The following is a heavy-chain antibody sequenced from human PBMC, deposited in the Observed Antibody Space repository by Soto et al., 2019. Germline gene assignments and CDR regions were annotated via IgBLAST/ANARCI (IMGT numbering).Heavy chain of an antibody. D-gene: IGHD2-2*02. V-gene: IGHV3-23*01. CDR2: ISGSDGST. CDR3: ASQGYCSSTSCYTSSYYYRGMDV. CDR1: GFTFSNYA. Sequence: PGGSLRLSCAASGFTFSNYAMSWVRQAPGKGLEWVSAISGSDGSTYYADSVKGRFTISRDNSKNTLYLQMNSLRAEDTAVYFCASQGYCSSTSCYTSSYYYRGMDVWGQGTTVTVSS. J-gene: IGHJ6*02.